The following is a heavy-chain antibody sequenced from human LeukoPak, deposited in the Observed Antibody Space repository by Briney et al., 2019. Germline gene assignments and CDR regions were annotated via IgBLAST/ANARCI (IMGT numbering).Heavy chain of an antibody. J-gene: IGHJ4*02. D-gene: IGHD3-22*01. Sequence: GGSLRLSCAASGFTLSDYYMIWIRQAPGKGLEWVSYISRSGSTLYYADSVKGRFTISRDNAKNSLYLQMNSLRAEDTAVYYCARDRITMIVVVMESPPLDYWGQGTLVTVSS. CDR1: GFTLSDYY. CDR3: ARDRITMIVVVMESPPLDY. CDR2: ISRSGSTL. V-gene: IGHV3-11*04.